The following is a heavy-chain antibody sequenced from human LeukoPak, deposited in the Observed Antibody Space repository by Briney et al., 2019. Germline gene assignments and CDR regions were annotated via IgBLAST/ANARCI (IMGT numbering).Heavy chain of an antibody. CDR1: GGSISSYY. J-gene: IGHJ4*02. V-gene: IGHV4-59*01. Sequence: SETLSLTCTVSGGSISSYYWSWIRQPPGKGLEWIGHIYYSGSTNYNPSLKSRVTISVDTSKNQFSLKLSSVTAADTAVYYCATVSYQSGYAFDYWGQGTLVTVSS. D-gene: IGHD3-22*01. CDR3: ATVSYQSGYAFDY. CDR2: IYYSGST.